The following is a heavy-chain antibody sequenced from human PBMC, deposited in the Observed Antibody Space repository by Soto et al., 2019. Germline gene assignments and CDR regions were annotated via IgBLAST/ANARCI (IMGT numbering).Heavy chain of an antibody. Sequence: SETLSLTCTVSGGSISSSSYYWGWIRQPPGKGLEWIGSIYYSGSTYYNPSLKSRVTISVDTSKNQFSLKLSSVTAADTAVYYCARRGDYGSGSYYDYWGQGTLVTVSS. CDR3: ARRGDYGSGSYYDY. CDR1: GGSISSSSYY. V-gene: IGHV4-39*01. J-gene: IGHJ4*02. D-gene: IGHD3-10*01. CDR2: IYYSGST.